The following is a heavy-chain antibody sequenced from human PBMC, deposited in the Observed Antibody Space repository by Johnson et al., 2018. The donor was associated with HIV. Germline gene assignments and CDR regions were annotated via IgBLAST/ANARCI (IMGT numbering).Heavy chain of an antibody. CDR1: GFTFDDYG. J-gene: IGHJ3*01. CDR2: INWNGGTP. V-gene: IGHV3-20*04. Sequence: VQLVESGGGVVQPGGSLRLSCVASGFTFDDYGMSWVRQVPGKGLEWVSSINWNGGTPGSADSVKGRFTISRDNAKNSLYLQMNSLRADDTALYYCARATYYYDTSGYLTRPRAFDVWGQGTMVTVSS. D-gene: IGHD3-22*01. CDR3: ARATYYYDTSGYLTRPRAFDV.